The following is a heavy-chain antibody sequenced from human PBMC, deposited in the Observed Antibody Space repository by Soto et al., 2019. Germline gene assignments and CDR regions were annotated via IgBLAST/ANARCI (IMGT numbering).Heavy chain of an antibody. CDR1: GGSFSGYY. V-gene: IGHV4-34*01. CDR3: ARKTGLTMIVVVITEHFDY. Sequence: SETLSLTCAVYGGSFSGYYWSWIRQPPGKGLEWIGEINHSGSTNYNPSLKSRVTISVDTSKNQFSLKLSSVTAADTAVYYCARKTGLTMIVVVITEHFDYWGQGTLVTVSS. CDR2: INHSGST. D-gene: IGHD3-22*01. J-gene: IGHJ4*02.